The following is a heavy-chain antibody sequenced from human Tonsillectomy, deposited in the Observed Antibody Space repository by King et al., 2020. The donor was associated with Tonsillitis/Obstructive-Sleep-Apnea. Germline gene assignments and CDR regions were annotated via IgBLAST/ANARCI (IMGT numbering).Heavy chain of an antibody. CDR1: GFSLSTSGVG. CDR2: IYWDDDK. J-gene: IGHJ5*02. Sequence: TLKESGPTLVKPTQTLTLTCTFSGFSLSTSGVGVGWIRQPPGKALEWLALIYWDDDKRYSPSLKSRLTITKDTSKNQVVLTMTNMDPVDTATYYCAHSLLTYSSSSGDNWFDPWGQGTLVTVSS. V-gene: IGHV2-5*02. D-gene: IGHD6-6*01. CDR3: AHSLLTYSSSSGDNWFDP.